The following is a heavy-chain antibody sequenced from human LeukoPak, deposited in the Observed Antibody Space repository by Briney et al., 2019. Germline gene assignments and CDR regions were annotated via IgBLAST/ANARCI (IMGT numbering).Heavy chain of an antibody. Sequence: SETLSLTCTVSGGSISSYYWSWIRQPPGKGLEWIGYIYTSGSTNYNPSLKSRVTISVDTSKNQFSLKLSPVTAADTAVYYCARGIYSYGYYFDYWGQGTLVTVSS. CDR2: IYTSGST. D-gene: IGHD5-18*01. V-gene: IGHV4-4*09. CDR1: GGSISSYY. CDR3: ARGIYSYGYYFDY. J-gene: IGHJ4*02.